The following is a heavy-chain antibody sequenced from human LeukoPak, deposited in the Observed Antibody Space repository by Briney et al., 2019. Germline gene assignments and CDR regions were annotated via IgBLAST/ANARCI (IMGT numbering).Heavy chain of an antibody. D-gene: IGHD6-13*01. CDR2: FDPEDGET. CDR1: GYTLTELS. CDR3: ATGIAAAGTVNY. J-gene: IGHJ4*02. Sequence: ASMKVSCKVSGYTLTELSMHWVRQAPGKGLEWMGGFDPEDGETIYAQKFQGRVTMTEDTSTDTAYMELSSLRSEDTAVYYCATGIAAAGTVNYWGQGTLVTVSS. V-gene: IGHV1-24*01.